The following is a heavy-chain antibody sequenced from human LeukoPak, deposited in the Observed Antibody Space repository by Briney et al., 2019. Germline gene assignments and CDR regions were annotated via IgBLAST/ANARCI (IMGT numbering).Heavy chain of an antibody. Sequence: SETLSLTCTVSGGSISSYYWSWIRQSPGKGLEWIGYIYSSGSTNYNPSLKSRVTISIATSNNQFSLKLNSVTAADTAVYYCARAPGTTFDYWGHGNMVTVSS. J-gene: IGHJ4*01. V-gene: IGHV4-59*01. D-gene: IGHD4-17*01. CDR2: IYSSGST. CDR3: ARAPGTTFDY. CDR1: GGSISSYY.